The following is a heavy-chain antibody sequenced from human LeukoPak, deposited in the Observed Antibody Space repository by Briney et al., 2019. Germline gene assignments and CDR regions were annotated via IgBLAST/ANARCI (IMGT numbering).Heavy chain of an antibody. CDR1: GFTFSSYS. D-gene: IGHD2-8*01. Sequence: GGSLRLSCAASGFTFSSYSMNWIRQAPGEGLEWVSYISSSSSTIYYADSVKGRFTISRDNAKNSLYLQMNSLRDEDTAVYYCARAWGYCTNGVCRTDAFDIWGQGTMVTVSS. V-gene: IGHV3-48*02. CDR2: ISSSSSTI. J-gene: IGHJ3*02. CDR3: ARAWGYCTNGVCRTDAFDI.